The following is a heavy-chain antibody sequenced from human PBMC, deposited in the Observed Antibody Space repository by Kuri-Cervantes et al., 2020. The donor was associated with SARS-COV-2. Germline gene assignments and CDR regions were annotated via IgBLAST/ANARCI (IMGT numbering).Heavy chain of an antibody. V-gene: IGHV3-21*01. CDR2: ISSSSSYI. J-gene: IGHJ4*02. Sequence: GESLKISCAASGFTFSSYGMHWVRQAPGKGLEWVSSISSSSSYIYYADSVKGRFTISRDNAKNSLYLQMNSLRAEDTAVYYCAKDQHGIVVVVAAIDYWGQGTLVTVSS. CDR1: GFTFSSYG. CDR3: AKDQHGIVVVVAAIDY. D-gene: IGHD2-15*01.